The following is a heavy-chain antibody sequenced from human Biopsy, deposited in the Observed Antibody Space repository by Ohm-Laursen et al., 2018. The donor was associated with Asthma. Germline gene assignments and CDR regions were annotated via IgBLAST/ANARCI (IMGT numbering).Heavy chain of an antibody. V-gene: IGHV3-53*01. CDR2: IYSGGTS. D-gene: IGHD6-19*01. CDR3: ARGDSSGWSHYYFDY. CDR1: GFTVSRDH. J-gene: IGHJ4*02. Sequence: SLRLSCAASGFTVSRDHMFWVRQAPGKGLEWVSAIYSGGTSHTADSVRGRFTISGDFSKNTLHLQMHSLRVEDTAVYYCARGDSSGWSHYYFDYWGQGTLVTVSS.